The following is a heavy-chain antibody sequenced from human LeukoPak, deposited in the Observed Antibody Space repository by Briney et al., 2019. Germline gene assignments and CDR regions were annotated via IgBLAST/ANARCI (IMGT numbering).Heavy chain of an antibody. CDR1: GYSFTSYW. D-gene: IGHD3-22*01. V-gene: IGHV5-51*01. J-gene: IGHJ3*02. Sequence: GESLKTSCKGSGYSFTSYWIGWVRQMPGKGLEWMGIIYPGDSDTRYSPSFQGQVTISADKSISTAYLQWSSLKASDTAMYYCARLGYDSSGYTRAFDIWGQGTMVTVSS. CDR3: ARLGYDSSGYTRAFDI. CDR2: IYPGDSDT.